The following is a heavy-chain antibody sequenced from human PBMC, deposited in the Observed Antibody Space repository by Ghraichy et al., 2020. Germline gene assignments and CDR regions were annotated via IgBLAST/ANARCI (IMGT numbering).Heavy chain of an antibody. J-gene: IGHJ5*02. Sequence: GGSLRLSCTASGFSFKDSYMSWIRQAPGKGLEYISYIGGSGSDTNYADSVKGRFTISRDNAKNSLYLQMNSLRAEDTAVYYCAKTAREGDRRGQGTLVTVSS. CDR2: IGGSGSDT. D-gene: IGHD1-14*01. CDR3: AKTAREGDR. V-gene: IGHV3-11*06. CDR1: GFSFKDSY.